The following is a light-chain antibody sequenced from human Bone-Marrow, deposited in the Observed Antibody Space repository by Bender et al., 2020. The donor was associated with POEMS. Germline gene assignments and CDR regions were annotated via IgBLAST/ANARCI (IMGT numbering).Light chain of an antibody. Sequence: QSALTQPPSVSGSLGQSVTISCTGSSSDVGSFNRVSWFQQSPGTAPKLMIYEVSNRPSGVPDRFSGSKSGNTASLTISGLQAEDEADYYCCSYAGSRPLVFGTGTKVTVL. CDR3: CSYAGSRPLV. V-gene: IGLV2-18*02. J-gene: IGLJ1*01. CDR2: EVS. CDR1: SSDVGSFNR.